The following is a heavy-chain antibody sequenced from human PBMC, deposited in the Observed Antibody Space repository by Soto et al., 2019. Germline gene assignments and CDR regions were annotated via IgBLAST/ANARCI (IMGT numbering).Heavy chain of an antibody. V-gene: IGHV3-33*01. J-gene: IGHJ4*02. CDR1: GCTFSTHA. CDR3: GRDPPGSGWALDY. CDR2: IWNDGSNQ. Sequence: GGSLRLSCAASGCTFSTHAMHWVRHAPGKGLEWVAMIWNDGSNQHYADSVKGRFTVSRDNSEHTVSLQMNSLRVEDTAVYYCGRDPPGSGWALDYWGQGTLVTVSS. D-gene: IGHD6-19*01.